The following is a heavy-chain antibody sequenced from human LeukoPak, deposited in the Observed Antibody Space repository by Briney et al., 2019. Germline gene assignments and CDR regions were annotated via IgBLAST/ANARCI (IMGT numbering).Heavy chain of an antibody. Sequence: SETLSLTCTVSGGSISSYSWSWMRQPAGKGLEWIGRIYPRESPNYNPSLKSRVIMSVDKSKNQFSLKLRSVTAADTAVYYCARHSFRDYVWGSYGYYYGMDVWGQGTTVTVSS. CDR1: GGSISSYS. D-gene: IGHD3-16*01. V-gene: IGHV4-4*07. J-gene: IGHJ6*02. CDR2: IYPRESP. CDR3: ARHSFRDYVWGSYGYYYGMDV.